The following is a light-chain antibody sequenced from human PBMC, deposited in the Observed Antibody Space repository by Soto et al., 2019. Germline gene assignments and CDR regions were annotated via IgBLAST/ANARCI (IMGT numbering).Light chain of an antibody. J-gene: IGLJ2*01. CDR3: QSYDNTLRSSQVV. CDR1: SSNIGTGYD. V-gene: IGLV1-40*01. Sequence: QSVLTQPPSVSGAPGQTVTISCTGSSSNIGTGYDVHWYQQLPGTAPKLLIYGNNNRPSGVPDRFSGSKSGTSASLAITGLQTEDEADYYCQSYDNTLRSSQVVFGGGTKVTVL. CDR2: GNN.